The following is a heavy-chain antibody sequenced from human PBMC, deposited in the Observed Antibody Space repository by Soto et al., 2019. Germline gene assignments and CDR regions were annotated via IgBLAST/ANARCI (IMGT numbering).Heavy chain of an antibody. V-gene: IGHV4-31*03. CDR3: ERSWTSKACWVNWFDR. CDR2: IHYDGST. Sequence: QVQLQESGPGLVEPSQALSLTCTVSGGFISGEGYYWSWIRQSTGKGLEWIGYIHYDGSTYSNPSLKSRVTISVDTSKTQFFMKLTSVTAADTAMYYCERSWTSKACWVNWFDRWGQGTLVTVSS. CDR1: GGFISGEGYY. D-gene: IGHD3-16*01. J-gene: IGHJ5*02.